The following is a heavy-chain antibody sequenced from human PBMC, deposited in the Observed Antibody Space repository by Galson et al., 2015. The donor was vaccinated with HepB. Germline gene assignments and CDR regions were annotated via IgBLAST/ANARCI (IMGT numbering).Heavy chain of an antibody. CDR1: GGSISRYY. CDR2: IYYSGST. CDR3: ARERSGYYSSAGMDV. Sequence: TLSLTCTVSGGSISRYYWSWIRQPPGKGLEWIGYIYYSGSTNYNPSLKSRVTISVDTSKNQFSLKLSSVTAADTAVYYCARERSGYYSSAGMDVWGQGTTVTVSS. D-gene: IGHD3-22*01. V-gene: IGHV4-59*01. J-gene: IGHJ6*02.